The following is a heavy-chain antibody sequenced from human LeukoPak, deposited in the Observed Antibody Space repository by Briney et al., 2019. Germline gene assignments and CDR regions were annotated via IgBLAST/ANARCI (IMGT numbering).Heavy chain of an antibody. CDR1: GYTFTSYY. V-gene: IGHV1-24*01. J-gene: IGHJ4*02. Sequence: ASVKVSCKASGYTFTSYYMHWVRQAPGKGLEWMGGFDPEDGETIYAQKFQGRVTMTEDTSTDTAYMELSSLRSEDTAVYYCATDLYYYDSSGYSYAFDYWGQGTLVTVSS. D-gene: IGHD3-22*01. CDR3: ATDLYYYDSSGYSYAFDY. CDR2: FDPEDGET.